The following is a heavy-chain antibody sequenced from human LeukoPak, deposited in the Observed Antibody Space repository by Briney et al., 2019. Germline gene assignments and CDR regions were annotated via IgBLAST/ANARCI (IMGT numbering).Heavy chain of an antibody. D-gene: IGHD6-19*01. V-gene: IGHV5-51*01. CDR3: AITGYSSGWYGGFDY. CDR2: IYPGDSDT. Sequence: GESLRISCKGPGYRFTSYWISWVRQMPGKGLEWMGIIYPGDSDTRYSPSFQGQVTISADKSISSAYLQWSSLKGSDIAMYYRAITGYSSGWYGGFDYWGQGTLVTVSS. CDR1: GYRFTSYW. J-gene: IGHJ4*02.